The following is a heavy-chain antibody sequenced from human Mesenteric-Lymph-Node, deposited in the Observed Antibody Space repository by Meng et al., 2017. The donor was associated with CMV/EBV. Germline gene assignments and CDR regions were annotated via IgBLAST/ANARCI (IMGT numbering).Heavy chain of an antibody. CDR2: ISYDGNNK. J-gene: IGHJ4*02. Sequence: GGSLRLSCAASGFTFSTYAMHWVRQAPGPGLEWVAVISYDGNNKYYADSVEGRFTISRDNSRNTLYLQMNSLRPEDTAVYYCARVSCGDCPFDFWGQGTLVTVSS. CDR1: GFTFSTYA. CDR3: ARVSCGDCPFDF. D-gene: IGHD2-21*01. V-gene: IGHV3-30-3*01.